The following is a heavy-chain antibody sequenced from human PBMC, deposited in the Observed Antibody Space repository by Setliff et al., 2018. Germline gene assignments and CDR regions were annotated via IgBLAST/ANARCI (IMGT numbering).Heavy chain of an antibody. V-gene: IGHV3-74*01. CDR1: GFTFSSYW. D-gene: IGHD3-10*01. Sequence: GSLRLSCAASGFTFSSYWMHWVRQAPGKGLVWVSRINSDGSSTSYADSVKGRFTISRDNAKNTLYLQMNSLRAEDTAVYYCARHNYYGSGIDYWGQGTLVTVSS. J-gene: IGHJ4*02. CDR2: INSDGSST. CDR3: ARHNYYGSGIDY.